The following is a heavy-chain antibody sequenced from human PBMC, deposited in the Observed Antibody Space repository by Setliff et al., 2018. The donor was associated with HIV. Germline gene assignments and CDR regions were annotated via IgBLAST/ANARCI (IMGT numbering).Heavy chain of an antibody. Sequence: ASVKVSCKASGYTFSDYFLHWVQQAPGQGLEWMGWINPDTGGTNSAQRFQGRVTMTRDMSITTAYMELSSLKSDDTAMYYCARNVPGIVPRRVGFDPWGQGTQVTVSS. CDR1: GYTFSDYF. CDR3: ARNVPGIVPRRVGFDP. J-gene: IGHJ5*02. CDR2: INPDTGGT. V-gene: IGHV1-2*02. D-gene: IGHD1-26*01.